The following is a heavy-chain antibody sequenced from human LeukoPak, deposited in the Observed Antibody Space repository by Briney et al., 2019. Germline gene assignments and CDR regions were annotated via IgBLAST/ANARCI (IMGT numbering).Heavy chain of an antibody. CDR1: GYSFTSYW. V-gene: IGHV5-51*01. CDR3: ARHADDSSGYLSSEYFQH. CDR2: IYPGDSDT. D-gene: IGHD3-22*01. Sequence: GESLKISCKGSGYSFTSYWIGWVRQMPGKGLEWMGIIYPGDSDTRYSPSFQGQVTISADKSISTAYLQWSSLKASDTAMYYCARHADDSSGYLSSEYFQHWGQGTLVTVSS. J-gene: IGHJ1*01.